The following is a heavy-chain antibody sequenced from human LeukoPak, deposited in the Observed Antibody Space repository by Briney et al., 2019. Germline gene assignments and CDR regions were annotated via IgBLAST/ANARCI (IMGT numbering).Heavy chain of an antibody. CDR2: INHSGST. CDR3: ARVPGQVPAAIFRRYWFDP. V-gene: IGHV4-34*01. CDR1: GGSFSGYY. D-gene: IGHD2-2*01. J-gene: IGHJ5*02. Sequence: SETLSLTCAVYGGSFSGYYWSWIRQPPGKGLEWIGEINHSGSTNYNPSLKSRVTISVDTSKNQSSLKLSSVTAADTAVYYCARVPGQVPAAIFRRYWFDPWGQGTLVTVSS.